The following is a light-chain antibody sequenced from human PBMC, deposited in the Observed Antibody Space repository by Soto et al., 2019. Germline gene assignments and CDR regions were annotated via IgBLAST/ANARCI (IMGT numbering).Light chain of an antibody. CDR1: QSLLHSNGYNY. CDR2: LGS. Sequence: DIVMTQSPLSLPVTPGEPASISCRSSQSLLHSNGYNYLDWYLQKPGQSPQLLIYLGSNRASGVPDRFSGSGSGTDFTLTISSLQAEDVAVYYCQQYYSTPAFGGGTKVEIK. J-gene: IGKJ4*01. V-gene: IGKV2-28*01. CDR3: QQYYSTPA.